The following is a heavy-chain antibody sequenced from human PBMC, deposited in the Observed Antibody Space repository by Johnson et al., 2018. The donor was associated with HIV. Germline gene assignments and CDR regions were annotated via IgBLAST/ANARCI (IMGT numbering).Heavy chain of an antibody. CDR3: ARELIVGATNAFDI. D-gene: IGHD1-26*01. CDR2: ISFGGG. CDR1: PFTFSTYA. J-gene: IGHJ3*02. V-gene: IGHV3-23*04. Sequence: VHLVESGGGLVQPGESLRLSCGASPFTFSTYAVSWVRQGPVKGLDCVSVISFGGGKGRLTISRDNAKNSLYLQMNSLRAEDTALYYCARELIVGATNAFDIWGQGTMVTVSS.